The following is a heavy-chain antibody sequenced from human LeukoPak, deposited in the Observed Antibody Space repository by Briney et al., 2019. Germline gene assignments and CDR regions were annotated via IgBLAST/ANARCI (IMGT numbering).Heavy chain of an antibody. D-gene: IGHD2-2*01. J-gene: IGHJ6*03. Sequence: SETLSLTCAVYGGSFSGYYWSWIRQPPGKGLEWIGEINHSGSTNYNPSLKSRVTISVDTSKNQFSLKLSSVTAADTAVYYCAREVGGYCSSTSCYLLNLYYDYYMDVWGKGTTVTISS. V-gene: IGHV4-34*01. CDR1: GGSFSGYY. CDR3: AREVGGYCSSTSCYLLNLYYDYYMDV. CDR2: INHSGST.